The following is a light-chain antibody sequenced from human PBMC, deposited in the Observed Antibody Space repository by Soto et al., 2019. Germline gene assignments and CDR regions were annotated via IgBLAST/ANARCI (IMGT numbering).Light chain of an antibody. Sequence: DIVMTQSPDSLAVSLGERATINCKSSQSVLYSSNNKNYLAWYQQKPGQPPKLLIYWASTRESGVPDQLSRSGSGTDFTLTISSLQAEDVAVYSCQQYYSAPLTFGGGTKVEIK. CDR3: QQYYSAPLT. J-gene: IGKJ4*01. CDR2: WAS. V-gene: IGKV4-1*01. CDR1: QSVLYSSNNKNY.